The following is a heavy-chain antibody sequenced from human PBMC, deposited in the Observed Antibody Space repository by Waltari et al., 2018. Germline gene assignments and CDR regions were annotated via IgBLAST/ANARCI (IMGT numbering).Heavy chain of an antibody. CDR3: AKVKSYYYDSSGYPHY. D-gene: IGHD3-22*01. V-gene: IGHV3-23*01. Sequence: EVQLLESGGGLVQPGGSLRLSCAASGFTFSSYAMSWVRQAPGKGLEWVSAISGSGGSTYYADAVKGRFTISRDNSKNTLYLQMNSLRAEDTAVYYCAKVKSYYYDSSGYPHYWGQGTLVTVSS. CDR1: GFTFSSYA. J-gene: IGHJ4*02. CDR2: ISGSGGST.